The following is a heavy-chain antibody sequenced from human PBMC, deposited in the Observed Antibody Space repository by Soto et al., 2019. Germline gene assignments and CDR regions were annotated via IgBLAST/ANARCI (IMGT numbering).Heavy chain of an antibody. CDR2: INPNSGGT. CDR3: AGAAVTGTAGLDF. Sequence: ASVKVSCKASGYTFSGFYMHWVRQAPGQGLEWMGWINPNSGGTKSAEKFQGRVTMTRDTSISTAYMELSRLTSDDTAVYYCAGAAVTGTAGLDFWGQGTQVTVSS. D-gene: IGHD6-19*01. J-gene: IGHJ4*02. CDR1: GYTFSGFY. V-gene: IGHV1-2*02.